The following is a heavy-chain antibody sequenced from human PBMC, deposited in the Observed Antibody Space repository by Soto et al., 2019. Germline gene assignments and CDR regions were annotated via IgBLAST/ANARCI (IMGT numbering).Heavy chain of an antibody. J-gene: IGHJ4*02. Sequence: SETLSLTCAVYGASFSGYSWSWIRQPPGKGLEWIGDIDHDGSTSYNSSLNSRVTISIDTSKNQFSLNLNSVTAADTAVYYCARVGANPSDYWGPGTLVTSPQ. CDR2: IDHDGST. D-gene: IGHD1-26*01. CDR1: GASFSGYS. CDR3: ARVGANPSDY. V-gene: IGHV4-34*01.